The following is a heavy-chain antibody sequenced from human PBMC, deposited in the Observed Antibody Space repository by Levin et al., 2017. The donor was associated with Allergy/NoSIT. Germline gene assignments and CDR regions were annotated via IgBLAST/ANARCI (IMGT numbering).Heavy chain of an antibody. CDR3: ARHVTIAAAGYYGMDV. D-gene: IGHD6-13*01. V-gene: IGHV5-51*01. J-gene: IGHJ6*02. CDR1: GYSFTSYW. Sequence: GESLKISCKGSGYSFTSYWIGWVRQMPGKGLEWMGIIYPGDSDTRYSPSFQGQVTISADKSISTAYLQWSSLKASDTAMYYCARHVTIAAAGYYGMDVWGQGTTVTVSS. CDR2: IYPGDSDT.